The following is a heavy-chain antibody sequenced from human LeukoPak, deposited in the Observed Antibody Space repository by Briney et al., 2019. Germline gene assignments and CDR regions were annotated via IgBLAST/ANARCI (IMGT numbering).Heavy chain of an antibody. CDR3: ARGGSPPEALGDTFDI. J-gene: IGHJ3*02. Sequence: GGSLRLSCAASGFTFSGYWMHWVRQAPGKGLVWVSRIKSDGRSTNYADSVKGRFTISRDNAKNTLYLQMNSLRAEDTAVYYCARGGSPPEALGDTFDIWGQGTMVTVSS. D-gene: IGHD1-26*01. V-gene: IGHV3-74*01. CDR2: IKSDGRST. CDR1: GFTFSGYW.